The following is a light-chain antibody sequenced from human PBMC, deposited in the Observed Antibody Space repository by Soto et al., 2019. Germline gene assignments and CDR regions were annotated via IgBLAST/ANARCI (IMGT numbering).Light chain of an antibody. CDR2: EGS. Sequence: QSALTQPASVSGSPGQSITISCTGTSSDVGSYNLVSWCQQHPGKAPKLMIYEGSKWPSGVSNRFSGSKSGNTASLTISGLQAEDEADYYCCSYAGSGTWVFGGGTKVTVL. J-gene: IGLJ3*02. V-gene: IGLV2-23*01. CDR3: CSYAGSGTWV. CDR1: SSDVGSYNL.